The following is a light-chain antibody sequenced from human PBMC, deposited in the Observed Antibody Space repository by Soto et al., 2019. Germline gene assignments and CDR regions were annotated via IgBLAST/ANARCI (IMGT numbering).Light chain of an antibody. J-gene: IGKJ4*01. CDR1: QTVRNNY. CDR3: QQFSRYPLT. V-gene: IGKV3-20*01. CDR2: DAS. Sequence: EFVLTTSAGTLSLSPWERATLSCRASQTVRNNYLAWYQQKPGQAPRLLIYDASSRATGIPDRFSGGGSGTDFALTISRLEPEDFAVCYCQQFSRYPLTVGGGTKVDIK.